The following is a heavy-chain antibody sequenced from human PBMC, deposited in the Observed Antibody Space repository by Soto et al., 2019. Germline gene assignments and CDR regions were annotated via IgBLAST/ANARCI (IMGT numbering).Heavy chain of an antibody. J-gene: IGHJ4*02. CDR2: TYYRSKWYS. V-gene: IGHV6-1*01. CDR3: ARIVGGTADY. D-gene: IGHD1-26*01. CDR1: EDSVSSNSAA. Sequence: PSQTLSLPCAISEDSVSSNSAAWNWIRQSPSRGLEWLGRTYYRSKWYSGYALSVKSRIAINPDTSKNQFSLQLKSVTPEDTAVYYCARIVGGTADYWGQGTLVTVSS.